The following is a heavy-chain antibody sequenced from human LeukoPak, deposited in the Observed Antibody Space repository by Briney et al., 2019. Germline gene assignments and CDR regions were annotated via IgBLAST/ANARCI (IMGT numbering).Heavy chain of an antibody. D-gene: IGHD2-21*02. J-gene: IGHJ4*02. V-gene: IGHV1-2*02. CDR1: GFTLSGHY. Sequence: VKVSCKASGFTLSGHYIHWVRQAPGQGLEWMGYINPHSGGTSSPQKFQGRVTMTTDTSISAVYMELSSLTSDDTAMYYCVREGNELLSKNFDYWGQGSLVTVSS. CDR3: VREGNELLSKNFDY. CDR2: INPHSGGT.